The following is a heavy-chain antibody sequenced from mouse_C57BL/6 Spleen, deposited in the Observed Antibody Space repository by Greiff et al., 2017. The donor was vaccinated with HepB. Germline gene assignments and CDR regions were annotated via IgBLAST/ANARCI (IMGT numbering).Heavy chain of an antibody. Sequence: EVKVVESGGGLVQPGGSLKLSCAASGFTFSDYYMYWVRQTPEKRLEWVAYISNGGGSTYYPDTVKGRFTISRDNAKNTLYLQMSRRKYEDTAMDYCARHDYCGSSYWFAYWGQGTLVTVSA. J-gene: IGHJ3*01. CDR3: ARHDYCGSSYWFAY. CDR1: GFTFSDYY. V-gene: IGHV5-12*01. D-gene: IGHD1-1*01. CDR2: ISNGGGST.